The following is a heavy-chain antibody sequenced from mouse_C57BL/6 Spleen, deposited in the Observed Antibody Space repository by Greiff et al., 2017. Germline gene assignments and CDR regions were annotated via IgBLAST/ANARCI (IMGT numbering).Heavy chain of an antibody. D-gene: IGHD1-1*01. CDR1: GYTFTDYY. CDR3: ARREFITTVVASEIDY. J-gene: IGHJ2*01. Sequence: VQLQQSGPELVKPGASVKISCKASGYTFTDYYMNWVKQSHGKSLEWIGDINPNNGGTSYNQKFKGKATLTVDKSSSTAYMELRSLTSEDSAVYYCARREFITTVVASEIDYWGQGTTLTVSS. V-gene: IGHV1-26*01. CDR2: INPNNGGT.